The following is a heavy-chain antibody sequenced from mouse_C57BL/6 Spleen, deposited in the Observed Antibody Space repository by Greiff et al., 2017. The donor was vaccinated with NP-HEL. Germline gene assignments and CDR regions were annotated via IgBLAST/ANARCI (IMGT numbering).Heavy chain of an antibody. Sequence: VQLQQPGAELVRPGTSVKLSCKASGYTFTSYWMHWVKQRPGQGLEWIGVIDPSDSYTNYNQKFKGKATLTVDTSSSTAYMQLSSLTSEDSAVYYCARGVVAYYYAMDYWGQGTSVTVSS. D-gene: IGHD1-1*01. CDR1: GYTFTSYW. CDR2: IDPSDSYT. J-gene: IGHJ4*01. V-gene: IGHV1-59*01. CDR3: ARGVVAYYYAMDY.